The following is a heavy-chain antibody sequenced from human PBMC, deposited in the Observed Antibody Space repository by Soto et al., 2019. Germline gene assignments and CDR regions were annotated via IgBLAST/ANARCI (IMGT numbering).Heavy chain of an antibody. CDR1: XXXXXXXX. CDR2: AKNKIGHYIT. CDR3: TTPQRSSSEWHYY. J-gene: IGHJ4*02. Sequence: EVQLVESGGGXVXXGXXXXXXXXXXXXXXXXXXXXWVRQAPGTGLEWVGRAKNKIGHYITEYAASVKGRFTISRDESNYSLFLQMNSLATEDTAVYYCTTPQRSSSEWHYYWGQGILVTVSS. D-gene: IGHD6-13*01. V-gene: IGHV3-72*01.